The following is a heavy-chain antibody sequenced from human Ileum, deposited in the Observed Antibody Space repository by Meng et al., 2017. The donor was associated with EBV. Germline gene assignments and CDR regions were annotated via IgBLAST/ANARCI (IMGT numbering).Heavy chain of an antibody. CDR3: ARASYGSGSPLGESWFDP. V-gene: IGHV4-31*03. CDR1: CGSISSGGYY. CDR2: IHSSGST. Sequence: LQGSGPGLVNPSQTLSLTCTVSCGSISSGGYYWSWIRQHPGKGLEWIGYIHSSGSTYYNPSLRSRLTISVDTSKNQFSLKLSSVTAADTAVYYCARASYGSGSPLGESWFDPWGQGTLVTVSS. J-gene: IGHJ5*02. D-gene: IGHD3-10*01.